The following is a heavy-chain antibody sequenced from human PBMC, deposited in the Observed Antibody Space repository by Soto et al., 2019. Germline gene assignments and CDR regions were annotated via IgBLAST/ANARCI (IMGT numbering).Heavy chain of an antibody. CDR1: DYTFTRYG. V-gene: IGHV1-18*01. D-gene: IGHD6-13*01. J-gene: IGHJ6*02. CDR2: ISPSSGGT. CDR3: ARAAASGNGRRVDV. Sequence: GASVKVSCKSSDYTFTRYGISWVRQAPGQGLEWMGMISPSSGGTNYSQKFQGRVTMTGDTSTTTIYMELSSLTSDDTAVYYCARAAASGNGRRVDVWGQGTSVTVSS.